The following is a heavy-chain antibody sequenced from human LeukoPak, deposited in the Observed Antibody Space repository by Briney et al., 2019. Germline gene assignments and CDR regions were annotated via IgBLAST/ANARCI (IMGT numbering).Heavy chain of an antibody. V-gene: IGHV1-2*02. J-gene: IGHJ6*03. CDR1: GYTFTGYY. CDR2: INPNSGGT. CDR3: ARVETTLYYYMDV. Sequence: ASVKVSCKASGYTFTGYYMHWVRQAPGQGLEWMGWINPNSGGTNYAQKFQGRVTMTRDTSISTAYMELCRLRSDDTAVYYCARVETTLYYYMDVWGKGTTVTVSS. D-gene: IGHD2-15*01.